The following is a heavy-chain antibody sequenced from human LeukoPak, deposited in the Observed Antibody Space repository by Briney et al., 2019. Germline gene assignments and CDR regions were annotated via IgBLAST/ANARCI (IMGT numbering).Heavy chain of an antibody. CDR1: GFTFRSYA. CDR2: ITADGSST. J-gene: IGHJ4*02. CDR3: AKDILYGSGGGGPDNYFDY. D-gene: IGHD3-10*01. Sequence: PGGSLRLSCAVSGFTFRSYAMKWVRQAPGKGLEWVSAITADGSSTHYTISVKGRFIISRDNSKNTLYLQMNSLRAEDTAVYYCAKDILYGSGGGGPDNYFDYWGQGTLVTVSS. V-gene: IGHV3-23*01.